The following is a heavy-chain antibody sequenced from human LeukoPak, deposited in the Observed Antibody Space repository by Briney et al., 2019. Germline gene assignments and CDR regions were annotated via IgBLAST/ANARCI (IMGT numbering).Heavy chain of an antibody. CDR1: GLTDSSNF. CDR3: ARDVGGMATGYFDY. CDR2: IHSDGRT. Sequence: GGSLGLSRAASGLTDSSNFMSWVRGAPGKGREGVSVIHSDGRTFYADTVKGRFTVSRDNSNDMLFLQMNSLRAEDTAVYYCARDVGGMATGYFDYWGQGTPVTVSS. J-gene: IGHJ4*02. D-gene: IGHD5-12*01. V-gene: IGHV3-66*02.